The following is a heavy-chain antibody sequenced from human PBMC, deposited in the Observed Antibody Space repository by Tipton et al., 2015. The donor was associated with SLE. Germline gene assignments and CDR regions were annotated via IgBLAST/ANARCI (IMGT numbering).Heavy chain of an antibody. D-gene: IGHD3-3*01. CDR2: IWYDGSNK. V-gene: IGHV3-33*01. CDR1: GFTFSSYG. CDR3: SRSVSVYYGMDV. Sequence: SLRLSCAASGFTFSSYGMHWVRQVPGKGLEWVAVIWYDGSNKYYADSVKGRFTISRDNSKNTLYLQMNSLRAEDTAVYYCSRSVSVYYGMDVWGQGTTVTVSS. J-gene: IGHJ6*02.